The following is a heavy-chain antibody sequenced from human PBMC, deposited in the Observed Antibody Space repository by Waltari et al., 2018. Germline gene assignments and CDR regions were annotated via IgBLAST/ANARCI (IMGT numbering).Heavy chain of an antibody. D-gene: IGHD2-2*01. Sequence: EVQLVESGGGLVQPGGSLILSCGASGFTVSSDWMSWARQTPGKGLEWVANINYDGSQKYYVDSVKGRFTISRDNAKNSVYLQMNSLRVEDTAVYYCAKSRGFEYWGQGALITVSS. CDR2: INYDGSQK. J-gene: IGHJ4*02. CDR3: AKSRGFEY. CDR1: GFTVSSDW. V-gene: IGHV3-7*01.